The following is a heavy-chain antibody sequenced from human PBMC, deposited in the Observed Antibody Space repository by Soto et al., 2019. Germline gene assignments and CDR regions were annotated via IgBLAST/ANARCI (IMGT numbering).Heavy chain of an antibody. J-gene: IGHJ3*02. Sequence: QMQLVQSGPEVKKPGTSVKVSCKASGFTFTSSAMQWVRQARGQRLEWIGWIVVGSGNTNYAQKFQERVTITRDMSTSTAYMELSSLRSEDTAVYYCAAAPESQLDGEGLAFDIWGQGTMVTVSS. D-gene: IGHD4-17*01. CDR2: IVVGSGNT. V-gene: IGHV1-58*02. CDR3: AAAPESQLDGEGLAFDI. CDR1: GFTFTSSA.